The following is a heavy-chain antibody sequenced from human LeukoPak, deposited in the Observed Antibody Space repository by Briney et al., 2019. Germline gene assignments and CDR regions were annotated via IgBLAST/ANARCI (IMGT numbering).Heavy chain of an antibody. J-gene: IGHJ6*01. V-gene: IGHV6-1*01. CDR3: ARGFHSSGYYRLGYYYGMDV. D-gene: IGHD3-22*01. CDR1: GDSVSSNSAA. Sequence: SQTLSLICAISGDSVSSNSAAWNWIRQSPSRGLEWLGRTYYRSKWYNDYAVSVKSRITINPDTSKNQFSLQLNSVTPEDTAVYYCARGFHSSGYYRLGYYYGMDVWGQGTTVTVSS. CDR2: TYYRSKWYN.